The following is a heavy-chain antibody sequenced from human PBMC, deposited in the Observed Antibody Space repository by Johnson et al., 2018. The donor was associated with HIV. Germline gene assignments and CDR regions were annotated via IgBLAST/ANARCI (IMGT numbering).Heavy chain of an antibody. CDR1: GFAVSKNY. D-gene: IGHD3-22*01. J-gene: IGHJ3*02. V-gene: IGHV3-66*02. CDR3: ARGPPMMVVVFGAFDI. CDR2: IYSGGST. Sequence: VQLVESGGGLVQPGGSLRLSCAASGFAVSKNYLTWVRQAPGKGLEWVSVIYSGGSTYYADSVKGRFTISRDTSKNALYLQMNSLRAEDTAVYYCARGPPMMVVVFGAFDIWDQVTMVTVSS.